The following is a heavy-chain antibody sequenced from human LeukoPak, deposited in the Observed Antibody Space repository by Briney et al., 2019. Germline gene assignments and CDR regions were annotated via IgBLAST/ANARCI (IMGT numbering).Heavy chain of an antibody. J-gene: IGHJ6*03. CDR3: ARGPIRGQLVSRGYYYYYYMDV. D-gene: IGHD6-13*01. CDR1: GYTFTSYG. CDR2: ISAYNGNT. V-gene: IGHV1-18*01. Sequence: ASVKVSCKASGYTFTSYGISWVRQAPGQGLEWMGWISAYNGNTNYAQKLQGRVTMTTDTSTSTAYMELRSLRSDDTAVYYCARGPIRGQLVSRGYYYYYYMDVWGKGTTVIVSS.